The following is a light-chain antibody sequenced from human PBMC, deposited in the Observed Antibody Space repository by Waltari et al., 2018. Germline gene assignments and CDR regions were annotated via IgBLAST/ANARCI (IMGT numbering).Light chain of an antibody. CDR3: QAWDNSAVV. J-gene: IGLJ2*01. V-gene: IGLV3-1*01. CDR2: QGT. Sequence: WYQHRPGQSPVLLIYQGTKRPSGIPGRFSGSNSGNTATLTIRETQTIDDADYYCQAWDNSAVVFGGGTTLTVL.